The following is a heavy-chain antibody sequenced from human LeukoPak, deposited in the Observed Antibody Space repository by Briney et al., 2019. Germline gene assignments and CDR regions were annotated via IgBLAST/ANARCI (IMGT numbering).Heavy chain of an antibody. J-gene: IGHJ4*02. CDR2: IYYSGST. CDR1: GGSISSGDYY. Sequence: SETLSLTCTVSGGSISSGDYYWSWIRQPPGKGLEWIGYIYYSGSTYYNPSLKSRVTISVDTSKNQFSLKLSSVTAADTAVYSCARLSGDGYSPRRSFDSWGQGTLVTVSS. D-gene: IGHD5-24*01. CDR3: ARLSGDGYSPRRSFDS. V-gene: IGHV4-30-4*02.